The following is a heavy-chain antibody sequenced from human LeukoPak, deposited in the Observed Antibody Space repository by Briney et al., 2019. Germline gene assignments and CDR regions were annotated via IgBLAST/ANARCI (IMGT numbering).Heavy chain of an antibody. V-gene: IGHV4-59*01. D-gene: IGHD1-1*01. CDR2: IYYSGST. Sequence: SETLSLTCTVSGGSISSYYWSWIRQPPGKGLEWIGYIYYSGSTNYNPSLKSRVTISVDASKNQFSLKLSSVTAADTALYYCARVEEDNDYFDYWGQGTLVTVSS. J-gene: IGHJ4*02. CDR3: ARVEEDNDYFDY. CDR1: GGSISSYY.